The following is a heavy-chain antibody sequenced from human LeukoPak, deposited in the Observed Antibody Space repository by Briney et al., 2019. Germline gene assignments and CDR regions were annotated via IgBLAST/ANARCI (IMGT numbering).Heavy chain of an antibody. V-gene: IGHV4-39*03. Sequence: SETLSLTCTVSVGSISSSSYYWGWIRQPPGKGLEWIGSIYYSGSTYYNPSLKSRVTISVDTSKNQFSLKLSSVTAADTAVYYSLKLIAVAAPFDYWGQGTLVTVSS. CDR1: VGSISSSSYY. CDR3: LKLIAVAAPFDY. CDR2: IYYSGST. J-gene: IGHJ4*02. D-gene: IGHD6-19*01.